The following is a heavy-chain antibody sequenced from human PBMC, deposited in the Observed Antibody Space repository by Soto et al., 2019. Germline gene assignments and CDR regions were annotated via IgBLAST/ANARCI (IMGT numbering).Heavy chain of an antibody. D-gene: IGHD2-2*01. Sequence: ASLKVSCKASGGSFSSYAIICVRQAPGQGLEWMGWISLYNGNTNYAQQFQGRVTMTTDTSTSTAYMELRSLRSDDTAMYFCAIYHLELFRFDYWGQGTLVTVSS. CDR3: AIYHLELFRFDY. CDR2: ISLYNGNT. CDR1: GGSFSSYA. V-gene: IGHV1-18*01. J-gene: IGHJ4*02.